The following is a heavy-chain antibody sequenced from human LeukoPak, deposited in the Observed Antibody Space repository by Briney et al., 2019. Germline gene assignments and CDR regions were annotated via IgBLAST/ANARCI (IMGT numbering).Heavy chain of an antibody. J-gene: IGHJ6*03. CDR1: GFTFSSYG. Sequence: GGSLRLSCAASGFTFSSYGMHWVRQSPGKGLEWVAFIRYDGSNKYYADSVKGRFTISRDNFKNTLYLQMNSLRAEDTAVYYCAKGCSSTSCYSPYYYYYMDVWGKGTTVTVSS. CDR2: IRYDGSNK. D-gene: IGHD2-2*01. CDR3: AKGCSSTSCYSPYYYYYMDV. V-gene: IGHV3-30*02.